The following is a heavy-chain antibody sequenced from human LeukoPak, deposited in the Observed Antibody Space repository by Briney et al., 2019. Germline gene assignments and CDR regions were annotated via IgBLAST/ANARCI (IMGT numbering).Heavy chain of an antibody. V-gene: IGHV3-30*02. CDR1: GFTFNNYG. CDR3: AKDSLFGVVVYFDY. J-gene: IGHJ4*02. CDR2: IRYDGSNK. Sequence: GGSLRLSCATSGFTFNNYGMHWVRQAPGKGLEWVAFIRYDGSNKYYADSVKGRFTISRDNSKNTLYLQMNSLRAEDTAVYYCAKDSLFGVVVYFDYWGQGTLVTVSS. D-gene: IGHD3-3*01.